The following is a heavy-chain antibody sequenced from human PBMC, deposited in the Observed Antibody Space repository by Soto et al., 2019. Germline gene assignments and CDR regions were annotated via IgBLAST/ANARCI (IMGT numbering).Heavy chain of an antibody. J-gene: IGHJ5*02. CDR3: ARVIVVVPAAIGMGSSRFAP. V-gene: IGHV1-18*01. Sequence: ASVKVSCKASGYTFTSYGISWVRQAPGQGLEWMGWISAYNGNTNYAQKLQGRVTMTTDTSTSTAYMELRSLRSDDTAVYYCARVIVVVPAAIGMGSSRFAPWGQGTLVTVSS. D-gene: IGHD2-2*01. CDR1: GYTFTSYG. CDR2: ISAYNGNT.